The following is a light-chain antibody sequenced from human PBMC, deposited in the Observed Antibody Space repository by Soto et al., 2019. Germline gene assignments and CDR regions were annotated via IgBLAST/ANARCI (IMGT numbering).Light chain of an antibody. CDR2: EVS. CDR3: SSYRSGSTPWV. Sequence: QSALTQPASVSGSPGQSITISCTGTSSDVGGYNYVSWYQQHPGKAPKLMIYEVSNRPSGVSDRFSGSKSGNTASLTISGLQAEDEANYYSSSYRSGSTPWVFGGGTKLTVL. J-gene: IGLJ3*02. CDR1: SSDVGGYNY. V-gene: IGLV2-14*01.